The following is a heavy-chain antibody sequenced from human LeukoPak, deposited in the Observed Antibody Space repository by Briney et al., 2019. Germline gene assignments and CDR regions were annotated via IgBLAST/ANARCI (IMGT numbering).Heavy chain of an antibody. CDR1: GFSFSTYS. J-gene: IGHJ4*02. V-gene: IGHV3-23*01. D-gene: IGHD6-19*01. CDR3: AKNPNRSGWYQDY. Sequence: PGGSLSLSCATSGFSFSTYSMTWVRQTSEKGLEWVSAISSSGGSTYYVDSVKGRFTISRDNSKNTLYLQMNSLRAEDTAVYFCAKNPNRSGWYQDYWGQGALVTVSS. CDR2: ISSSGGST.